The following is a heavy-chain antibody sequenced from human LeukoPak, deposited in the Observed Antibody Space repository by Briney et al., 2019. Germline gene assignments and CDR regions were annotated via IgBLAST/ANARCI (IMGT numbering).Heavy chain of an antibody. D-gene: IGHD4-17*01. V-gene: IGHV3-33*01. CDR1: GFTFSSYG. J-gene: IGHJ4*02. CDR3: ARDRRAPYGDYGLDY. CDR2: IWYDGSNK. Sequence: GRSLRLSCAASGFTFSSYGMHWVRQAPGKGLEWAAVIWYDGSNKYYADSVKGRFTISRDNSKNTLYLQMNSLRAEDTAVYYCARDRRAPYGDYGLDYWGQGTLVTVSS.